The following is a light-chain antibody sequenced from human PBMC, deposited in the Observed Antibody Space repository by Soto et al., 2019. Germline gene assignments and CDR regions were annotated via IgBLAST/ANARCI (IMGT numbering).Light chain of an antibody. CDR2: AAS. CDR3: LQDYNYPYT. CDR1: QGIKDD. V-gene: IGKV1-6*01. Sequence: AIQLAQSPSSLSASVGDTVNITCRASQGIKDDLGWYQQRPGEAPKLLIYAASNLQGGVPSRFSGSGSGTDFTLTISSLQPEDLATYYCLQDYNYPYTFGQGTKLEIK. J-gene: IGKJ2*01.